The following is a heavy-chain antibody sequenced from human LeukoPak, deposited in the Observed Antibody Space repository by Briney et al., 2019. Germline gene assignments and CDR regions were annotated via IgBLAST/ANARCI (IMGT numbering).Heavy chain of an antibody. J-gene: IGHJ2*01. CDR2: IKQDGSEK. D-gene: IGHD4-17*01. V-gene: IGHV3-7*03. CDR1: GFRFISYW. Sequence: GGSLRLSCAASGFRFISYWMTWVRQAPGKGLEWVANIKQDGSEKYYVDSVKGRFTISRDNAKNSVYLRMNSLRAEDTAVYYCARQPDYGDYVDWYFDHWGRGTLVTVSS. CDR3: ARQPDYGDYVDWYFDH.